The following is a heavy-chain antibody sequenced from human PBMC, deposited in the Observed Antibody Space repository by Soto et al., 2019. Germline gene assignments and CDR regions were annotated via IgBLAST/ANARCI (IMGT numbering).Heavy chain of an antibody. Sequence: EVQLVQSGAEVRKPGESLKISCKGSDYTFSNYWINWVRQMPGKGLEWMGIIYPGDSDTRYSPSFQGQVTISADKSISTAYLQWNSLKASDTAMYYCALRHYSYGIWGQGTMVSVSS. CDR2: IYPGDSDT. D-gene: IGHD5-18*01. CDR1: DYTFSNYW. J-gene: IGHJ3*02. V-gene: IGHV5-51*01. CDR3: ALRHYSYGI.